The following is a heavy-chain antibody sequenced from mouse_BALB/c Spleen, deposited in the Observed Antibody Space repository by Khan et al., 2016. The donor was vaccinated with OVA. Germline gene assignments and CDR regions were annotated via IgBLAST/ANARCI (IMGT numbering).Heavy chain of an antibody. V-gene: IGHV5-9-3*01. CDR1: GFTFSTYA. CDR3: ARPPITTVVATSYWFFDV. J-gene: IGHJ1*01. Sequence: EVELVESGGGLVKSGGSLKLSCAASGFTFSTYAMSWVRQTPEKRLEWVATISTGDTYTYYPDSVKGRFTISRDNAKNTLYLQMSSLRSEEMAMYYCARPPITTVVATSYWFFDVWGAGTTVTVST. CDR2: ISTGDTYT. D-gene: IGHD1-1*01.